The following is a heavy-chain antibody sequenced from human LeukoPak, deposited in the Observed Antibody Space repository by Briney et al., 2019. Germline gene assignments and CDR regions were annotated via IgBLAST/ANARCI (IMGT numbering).Heavy chain of an antibody. D-gene: IGHD6-6*01. J-gene: IGHJ4*02. V-gene: IGHV1-2*02. CDR1: GYTFTGYH. CDR3: ARDGTSIAAVDY. CDR2: INPNSGGT. Sequence: ASVKVSCKASGYTFTGYHMHWVRQAPGQGLEWMGWINPNSGGTNYAQKFQGRVTMTRDTSISTAYMELSRLRSDDTAVYYCARDGTSIAAVDYWGQGTLVTVSS.